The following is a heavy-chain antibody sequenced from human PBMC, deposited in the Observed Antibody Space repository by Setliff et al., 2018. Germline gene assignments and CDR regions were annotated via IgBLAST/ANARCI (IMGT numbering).Heavy chain of an antibody. V-gene: IGHV3-23*01. D-gene: IGHD4-4*01. Sequence: PGGSLRLSCAASGFTFSSYAMSWVRQAPGKGLEWVSAISGSGGGTYYADSVKGRFTISRDNSKNTLYLQMNSLRAEDTAVYYCAKDTTVRRLGWYFDYWGQGTLVTVSS. J-gene: IGHJ4*02. CDR2: ISGSGGGT. CDR1: GFTFSSYA. CDR3: AKDTTVRRLGWYFDY.